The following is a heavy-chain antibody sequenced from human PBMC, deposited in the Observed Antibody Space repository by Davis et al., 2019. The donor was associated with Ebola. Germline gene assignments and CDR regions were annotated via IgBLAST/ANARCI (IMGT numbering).Heavy chain of an antibody. CDR3: AGPQGYYGMEV. J-gene: IGHJ6*04. CDR1: GGSISSSSYY. CDR2: INHSGST. Sequence: MPSETLSLTCTVSGGSISSSSYYWSWIRQPPGKGLEWIGEINHSGSTNYNPSLKSRVTISVDPSQNQFSLKLHSLTAADTAVYYCAGPQGYYGMEVWGKGPTVTVSP. V-gene: IGHV4-39*07.